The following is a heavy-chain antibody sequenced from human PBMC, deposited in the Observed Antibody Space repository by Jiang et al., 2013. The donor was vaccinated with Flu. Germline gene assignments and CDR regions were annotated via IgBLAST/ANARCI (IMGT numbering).Heavy chain of an antibody. CDR2: ISGSNGNT. CDR1: GYSFTTYG. V-gene: IGHV1-18*04. Sequence: SGAEVKKPGASVKVSCKSSGYSFTTYGITWVRQAPGQGLEWMGWISGSNGNTNYAERFQGRITMTTDTATSTAHMELRSLRSDDTAVYYCARDSWELGDYWGQGTLVTVS. CDR3: ARDSWELGDY. J-gene: IGHJ4*02. D-gene: IGHD3-10*01.